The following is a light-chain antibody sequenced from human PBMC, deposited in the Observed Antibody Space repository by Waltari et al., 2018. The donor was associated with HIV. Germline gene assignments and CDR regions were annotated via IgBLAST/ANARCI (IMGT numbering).Light chain of an antibody. CDR1: GSDIDDYNY. J-gene: IGLJ2*01. V-gene: IGLV2-8*01. CDR3: SSYAGSTNLV. CDR2: EVT. Sequence: QSALTQPPSASGSPGQSVTISCTGTGSDIDDYNYVSWYQQHPGKAPKLMIYEVTKRPSGVPDRFFGSKSGNTASLTVSGLQAEDEADYYCSSYAGSTNLVFGGGTKLTVL.